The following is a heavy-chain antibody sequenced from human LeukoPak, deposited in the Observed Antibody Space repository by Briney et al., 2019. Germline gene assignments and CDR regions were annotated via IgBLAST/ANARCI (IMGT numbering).Heavy chain of an antibody. CDR3: ATRIAAAGPFDY. V-gene: IGHV1-2*02. CDR2: INPNSGGT. Sequence: ASVKVSCKASGYTFTGYYMHWVRQAPGQGLEWMGWINPNSGGTNYAQKFQGRVTMTRDTSISTAYMELSRLRSDDTAVYYCATRIAAAGPFDYWGQGTLVTVSS. J-gene: IGHJ4*02. D-gene: IGHD6-13*01. CDR1: GYTFTGYY.